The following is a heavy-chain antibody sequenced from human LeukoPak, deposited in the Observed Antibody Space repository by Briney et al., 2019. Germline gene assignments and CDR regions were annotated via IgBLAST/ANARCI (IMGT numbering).Heavy chain of an antibody. J-gene: IGHJ4*02. V-gene: IGHV3-49*04. D-gene: IGHD6-19*01. Sequence: PGGSLRLSCTASGFTFDDYAMSWVRQAPGRGLEWVGFIRSKAYGGTTEYAASVKGRFTISRDDSKSIAYLQMNSLKTEDTAVYYCTGGSSGPVGFDYWGQGTLVTVSS. CDR3: TGGSSGPVGFDY. CDR2: IRSKAYGGTT. CDR1: GFTFDDYA.